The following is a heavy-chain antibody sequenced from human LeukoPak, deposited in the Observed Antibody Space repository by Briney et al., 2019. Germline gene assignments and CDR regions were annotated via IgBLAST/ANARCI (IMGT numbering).Heavy chain of an antibody. CDR3: ARVRLSGGYSN. Sequence: SEILSLTCSVSGASVTDYYCNWIRQPPGKGLEWIGYVYNNEITNYNPSLRSRVTISVDTSKNQFSLKLNSVTAADTAVYYCARVRLSGGYSNWGQGTLVTVSS. CDR2: VYNNEIT. CDR1: GASVTDYY. J-gene: IGHJ4*02. V-gene: IGHV4-59*02. D-gene: IGHD3-22*01.